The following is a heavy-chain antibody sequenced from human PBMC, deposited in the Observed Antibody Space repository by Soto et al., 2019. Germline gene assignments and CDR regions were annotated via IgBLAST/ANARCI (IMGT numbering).Heavy chain of an antibody. J-gene: IGHJ5*02. CDR1: GDPLSSGDYY. CDR2: IYSSGST. D-gene: IGHD5-18*01. Sequence: LSLTCTGSGDPLSSGDYYWSRVRQPPGKGLEWIGYIYSSGSTYFNPSLKSRVTISVDTSKNQFSLKLSSVTAADPVVYYCTRGYSYGYLGWFDPWGQGILVTVSS. CDR3: TRGYSYGYLGWFDP. V-gene: IGHV4-30-4*01.